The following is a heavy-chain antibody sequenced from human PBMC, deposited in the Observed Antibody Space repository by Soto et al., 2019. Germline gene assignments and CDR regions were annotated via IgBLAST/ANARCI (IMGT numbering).Heavy chain of an antibody. Sequence: EVQLVESGGGLVQPGRSPRLSCAASGFPFSNYWMNWVRQAPGKGLVWVSRINSDGTSAGYADSVQGRFTMSRDNAKNTLYLQMNSLRAEDTAVYYCATPDDGYTYGKLDYWGQGALVTVSS. CDR2: INSDGTSA. V-gene: IGHV3-74*01. J-gene: IGHJ4*02. D-gene: IGHD5-18*01. CDR3: ATPDDGYTYGKLDY. CDR1: GFPFSNYW.